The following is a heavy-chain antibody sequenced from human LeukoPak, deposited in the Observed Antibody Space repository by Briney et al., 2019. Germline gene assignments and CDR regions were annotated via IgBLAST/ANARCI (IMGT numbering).Heavy chain of an antibody. CDR2: IIPIFGTA. D-gene: IGHD3-10*01. V-gene: IGHV1-69*06. Sequence: SVKVSCKASGGTFSSYAISWVRQAPGQGLEWMGGIIPIFGTANYAQKFQGRVTITADKSTSTAYMELSSLRSEDTAVYYCAGGHNMVRGGRGKNWFDPWGQGTLVTVSS. CDR1: GGTFSSYA. J-gene: IGHJ5*02. CDR3: AGGHNMVRGGRGKNWFDP.